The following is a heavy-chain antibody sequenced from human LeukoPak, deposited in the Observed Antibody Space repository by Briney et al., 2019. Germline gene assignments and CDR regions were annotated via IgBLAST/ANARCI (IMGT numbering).Heavy chain of an antibody. V-gene: IGHV5-51*01. J-gene: IGHJ3*02. CDR2: IYPGDSDT. CDR3: ARLPSISPVAFDI. D-gene: IGHD3-3*01. CDR1: GYRFTSYW. Sequence: GGSLEISCKGSGYRFTSYWIGWVRQMPGKGLGWMVIIYPGDSDTRYSPSFQGQVTISDDKSISTAYLQWSSLKASDPAMYYCARLPSISPVAFDIWGQGTMVTVSS.